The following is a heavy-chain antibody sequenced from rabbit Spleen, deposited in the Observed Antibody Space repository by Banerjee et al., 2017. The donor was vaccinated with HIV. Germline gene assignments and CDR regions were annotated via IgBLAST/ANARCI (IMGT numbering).Heavy chain of an antibody. J-gene: IGHJ6*01. Sequence: QEQLEESGGGLVQPGASLTLTCKASGFSFSSGYDMCWVRQAPGKGLELIGCIYAGDGSTDYANWVNGRFTISKTSSTVDLKMTSLTAADTATYFCARSTYGYDDYADLYYAAMDLWGPGTL. D-gene: IGHD6-1*01. V-gene: IGHV1S45*01. CDR3: ARSTYGYDDYADLYYAAMDL. CDR2: IYAGDGST. CDR1: GFSFSSGYD.